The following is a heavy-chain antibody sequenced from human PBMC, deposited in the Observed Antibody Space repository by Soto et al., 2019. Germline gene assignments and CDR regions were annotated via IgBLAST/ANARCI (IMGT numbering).Heavy chain of an antibody. CDR1: GDSVSSNSAA. Sequence: PSQTLSLTCAISGDSVSSNSAAWNWIRQSPSRGLEWLGRTYYRSKWYNDYALSVKSRISMNPDTSKNHLSLQLTSVTPEDTAVYYCARAHNQLGTHYFDYWGQGTLVTVYS. J-gene: IGHJ4*02. V-gene: IGHV6-1*01. D-gene: IGHD7-27*01. CDR2: TYYRSKWYN. CDR3: ARAHNQLGTHYFDY.